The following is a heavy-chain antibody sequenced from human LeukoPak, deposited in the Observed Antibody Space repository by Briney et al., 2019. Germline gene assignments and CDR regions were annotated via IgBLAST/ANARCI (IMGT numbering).Heavy chain of an antibody. Sequence: SETLSLTCTVSGGSISSSSYYWSWIRQPPGKGLEWIGEINHSGSTNYNPSLKSRVTISVDTSKNQFSLKLSSVTAADTAVYYCARLRYCSSTSCYRHDAFDIWGQGTMVTVSS. D-gene: IGHD2-2*02. V-gene: IGHV4-39*07. CDR2: INHSGST. CDR3: ARLRYCSSTSCYRHDAFDI. J-gene: IGHJ3*02. CDR1: GGSISSSSYY.